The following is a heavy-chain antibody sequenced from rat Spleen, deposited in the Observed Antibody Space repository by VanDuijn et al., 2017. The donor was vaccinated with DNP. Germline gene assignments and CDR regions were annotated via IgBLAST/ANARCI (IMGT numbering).Heavy chain of an antibody. CDR3: VRWVRALDY. CDR2: INYSGIT. CDR1: AYSITTNY. V-gene: IGHV3-1*01. J-gene: IGHJ2*01. Sequence: EVQLQESGPGLVKPSQSLSLTCSVTAYSITTNYWGWIRKFPGNKMEWIGHINYSGITTYNPSLKSRISITRDTSKNQFFLQLRSVTTEDTATYYCVRWVRALDYWGQGVMVTVSS. D-gene: IGHD4-1*01.